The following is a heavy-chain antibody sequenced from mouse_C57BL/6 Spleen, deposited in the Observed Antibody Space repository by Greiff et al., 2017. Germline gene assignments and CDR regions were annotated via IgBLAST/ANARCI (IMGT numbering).Heavy chain of an antibody. D-gene: IGHD2-3*01. CDR2: INPSNGGT. V-gene: IGHV1-53*01. J-gene: IGHJ3*01. Sequence: VQLQQPGTELVKPGASVKLSCKASGYTFTSYWMHWVKQRPGQGLEWIGNINPSNGGTNYNEKFKSKATLTVGKSSSTAYMQLSSLTSEDSAVYYCAREGAYDRAWFAYWGQGTLVTVSA. CDR1: GYTFTSYW. CDR3: AREGAYDRAWFAY.